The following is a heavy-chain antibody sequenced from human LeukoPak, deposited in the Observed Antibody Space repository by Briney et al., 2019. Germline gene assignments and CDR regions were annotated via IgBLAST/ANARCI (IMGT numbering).Heavy chain of an antibody. Sequence: GGSLRLSCAASGFTVSSNYMSWVRQAPGKGLEWVSVIYSGGSTYYADSVKGRFTISRDNSKNTLYLQMNSLRAEDTAVYYCTRDGGCVGDSCHYSYYMDVWGKGTTVAVSS. J-gene: IGHJ6*03. CDR3: TRDGGCVGDSCHYSYYMDV. CDR1: GFTVSSNY. D-gene: IGHD2-21*02. CDR2: IYSGGST. V-gene: IGHV3-53*01.